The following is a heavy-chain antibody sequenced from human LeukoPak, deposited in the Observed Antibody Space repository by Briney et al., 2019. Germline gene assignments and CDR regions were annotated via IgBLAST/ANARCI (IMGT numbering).Heavy chain of an antibody. CDR1: GGSISSYY. CDR2: IYTSGST. CDR3: ARGYHDHTLVGYYYYMDV. V-gene: IGHV4-4*07. Sequence: PSETLSLTCTVSGGSISSYYWSWIRQPAGKGLEWIGRIYTSGSTNYNPSLKSRVTMSVDTSKNQFSLKLSSVTAADTAVYYCARGYHDHTLVGYYYYMDVWGKGTTVTVSS. D-gene: IGHD1-26*01. J-gene: IGHJ6*03.